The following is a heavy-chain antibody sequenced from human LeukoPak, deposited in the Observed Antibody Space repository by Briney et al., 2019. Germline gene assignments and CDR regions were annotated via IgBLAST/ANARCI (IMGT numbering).Heavy chain of an antibody. D-gene: IGHD1-1*01. Sequence: PGGSLRLSCAASGFTSSSYSMNWVRQAPGKGLEWVSYISSSSSTIYYADSVKGRFTISRDNAKNSLYLQMNSLRAEDTAVYYCASTTRYNWNDEGRDFDYWGQGTLVTVSS. J-gene: IGHJ4*02. V-gene: IGHV3-48*01. CDR3: ASTTRYNWNDEGRDFDY. CDR2: ISSSSSTI. CDR1: GFTSSSYS.